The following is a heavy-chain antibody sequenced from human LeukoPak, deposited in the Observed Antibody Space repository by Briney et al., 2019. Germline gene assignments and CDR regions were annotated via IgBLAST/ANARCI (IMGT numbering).Heavy chain of an antibody. CDR2: IKQDGSET. CDR3: AKVTWFRESTSPDY. V-gene: IGHV3-7*03. CDR1: GFTSSTYW. J-gene: IGHJ4*02. Sequence: PGGSLRLSCAASGFTSSTYWMSWVRQAPGKGLEWVASIKQDGSETYYVDSVKGRFTLFRDNAKNSLYLQMNSLRAEDTAVYYCAKVTWFRESTSPDYWGQGTLVTVSS. D-gene: IGHD3-10*01.